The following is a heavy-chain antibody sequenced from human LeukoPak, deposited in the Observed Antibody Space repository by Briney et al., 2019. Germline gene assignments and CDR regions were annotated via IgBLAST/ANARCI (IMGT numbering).Heavy chain of an antibody. CDR2: INPNSGGT. CDR1: GYTFTGYY. J-gene: IGHJ3*02. V-gene: IGHV1-2*02. D-gene: IGHD3-16*02. CDR3: ARGGPGDYDYVWVSYRYTTLDAFDI. Sequence: AASVKVSCKASGYTFTGYYMHWVRQAPGQGPEWMGLINPNSGGTNYAQKFQGRVTMTRDTSISTAYMELSRLRSDDTAVYYCARGGPGDYDYVWVSYRYTTLDAFDIWGQGTMVTVSS.